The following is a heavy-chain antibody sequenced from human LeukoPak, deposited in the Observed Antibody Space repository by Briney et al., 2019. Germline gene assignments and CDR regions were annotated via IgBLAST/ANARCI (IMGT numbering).Heavy chain of an antibody. CDR2: ISGSGGST. D-gene: IGHD6-19*01. CDR1: GFTFSSYA. Sequence: PGGSLRLSCAASGFTFSSYATSWVRQAPGKGLEWVSAISGSGGSTYYADSVKGRFTISRDNSKNTLYLQMNSLRAEDTAVYYCAKVPGQWLVTEPFDYWGQGTLVTVSS. CDR3: AKVPGQWLVTEPFDY. J-gene: IGHJ4*02. V-gene: IGHV3-23*01.